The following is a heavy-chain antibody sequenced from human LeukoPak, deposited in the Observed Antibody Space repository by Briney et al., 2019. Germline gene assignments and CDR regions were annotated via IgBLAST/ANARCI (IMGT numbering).Heavy chain of an antibody. CDR3: ARLVVPPGNRGWYYEH. CDR2: INQGGSEK. Sequence: GGSLRLSCAASEFIFSNYWMSWVRQDPGEGPEWVANINQGGSEKYYVDSVKGRFTISRDNAKNSLDLQMNSLRVEDTAIYYCARLVVPPGNRGWYYEHWGQGTLVTVSS. CDR1: EFIFSNYW. J-gene: IGHJ4*02. D-gene: IGHD2-2*01. V-gene: IGHV3-7*03.